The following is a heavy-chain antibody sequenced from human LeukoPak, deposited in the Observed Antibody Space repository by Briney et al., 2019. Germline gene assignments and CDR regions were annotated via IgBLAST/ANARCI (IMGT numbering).Heavy chain of an antibody. J-gene: IGHJ6*03. CDR2: ISAYNGNT. D-gene: IGHD3-22*01. CDR1: GYTFTSYD. Sequence: ASVKVSCKASGYTFTSYDINWVRQATGQGLEWMGWISAYNGNTNYAQKLQGRVTMTTDTSTSTAYMELRSLRSDDTAVYYCARGSDYYDSSGYYSGIYYYYYMDVWGKGTTVTVSS. CDR3: ARGSDYYDSSGYYSGIYYYYYMDV. V-gene: IGHV1-18*01.